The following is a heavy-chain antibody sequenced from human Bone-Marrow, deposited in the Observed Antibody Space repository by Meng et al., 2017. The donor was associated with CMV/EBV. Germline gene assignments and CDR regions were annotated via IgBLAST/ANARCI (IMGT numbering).Heavy chain of an antibody. D-gene: IGHD3-3*01. Sequence: ASVKVSCKASGYTFTGYYMHWVRQAPGQGLEWMGWINPNSGGTNYAQKFQGRVTMTRDTSISTAYMELSRLRSDDTAVYYCARDRLTKPYYDFWSGYHYYYGMDVWGQGTTVTVSS. CDR2: INPNSGGT. CDR1: GYTFTGYY. J-gene: IGHJ6*02. V-gene: IGHV1-2*02. CDR3: ARDRLTKPYYDFWSGYHYYYGMDV.